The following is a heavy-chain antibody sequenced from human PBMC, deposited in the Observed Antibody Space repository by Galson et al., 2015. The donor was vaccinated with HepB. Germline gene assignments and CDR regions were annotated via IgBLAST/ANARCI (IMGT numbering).Heavy chain of an antibody. J-gene: IGHJ6*02. CDR2: IWYDGSNK. V-gene: IGHV3-33*01. D-gene: IGHD5-12*01. CDR1: GFTFSSYG. CDR3: ARGPGYLGWGMDV. Sequence: SLRLSCAASGFTFSSYGMHWVRQAPGKGLEWVAVIWYDGSNKYYADSVKGRFTISRDNSKNTLCLQMNSLRAEDTAVYYCARGPGYLGWGMDVWGQGTTVTVSS.